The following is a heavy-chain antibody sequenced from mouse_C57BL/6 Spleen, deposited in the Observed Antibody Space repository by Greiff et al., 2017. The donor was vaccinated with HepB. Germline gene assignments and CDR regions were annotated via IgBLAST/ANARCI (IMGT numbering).Heavy chain of an antibody. CDR1: GYTFTSYW. V-gene: IGHV1-69*01. Sequence: VQLQQSGAELVMPGASVKLSCKASGYTFTSYWMHWVKQRPGQGLEWIGEIDPSDSYTNYNQKFKGKSTLTVDKSSSTAYMQLSSLTSEDSAVYYCARYSTTVGFDYWGQGTTLTVSS. D-gene: IGHD1-1*01. CDR2: IDPSDSYT. CDR3: ARYSTTVGFDY. J-gene: IGHJ2*01.